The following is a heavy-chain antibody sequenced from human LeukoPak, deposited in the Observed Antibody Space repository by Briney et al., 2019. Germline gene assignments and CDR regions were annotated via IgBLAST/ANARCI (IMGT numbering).Heavy chain of an antibody. CDR3: AKGDYYGSGSTFKNGMDV. CDR1: GFTFSSYA. V-gene: IGHV3-23*01. CDR2: DTASAGNT. D-gene: IGHD3-10*01. J-gene: IGHJ6*02. Sequence: GGSLRLSCAASGFTFSSYAMSWVRQAPGKGLEWVSADTASAGNTYYADSVKGRFTISRDNSKNTLYPQVNSLRAEDTAVYYCAKGDYYGSGSTFKNGMDVWGQGTTVTVSS.